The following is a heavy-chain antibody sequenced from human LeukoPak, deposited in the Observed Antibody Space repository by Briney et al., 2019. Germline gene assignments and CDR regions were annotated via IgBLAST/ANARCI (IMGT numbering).Heavy chain of an antibody. Sequence: VSVKVSCKASGYTFTSYGISWVRQAPGQGLEWMGWISAYNGDTNYAQKLQGRVTMTTDTSTSTAYMELRSLRSDDTAVYYCARMTVLLWFGEFDNWGQGTLVTVSS. J-gene: IGHJ4*02. CDR2: ISAYNGDT. V-gene: IGHV1-18*04. D-gene: IGHD3-10*01. CDR1: GYTFTSYG. CDR3: ARMTVLLWFGEFDN.